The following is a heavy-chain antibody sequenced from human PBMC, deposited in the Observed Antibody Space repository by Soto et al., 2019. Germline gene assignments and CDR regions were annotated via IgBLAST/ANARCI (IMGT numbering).Heavy chain of an antibody. Sequence: PSETLSLTCTVSGGSISSSSYYWGWIRQPPGKGLEWIGSIYYNGKTYYNPSLKSRVTISVDTSKNQFSLKLTSVTAADTTVYYCARLIHCLTTSCYFDDWGQGTPVTVSS. D-gene: IGHD2-2*01. CDR3: ARLIHCLTTSCYFDD. J-gene: IGHJ4*02. V-gene: IGHV4-39*01. CDR2: IYYNGKT. CDR1: GGSISSSSYY.